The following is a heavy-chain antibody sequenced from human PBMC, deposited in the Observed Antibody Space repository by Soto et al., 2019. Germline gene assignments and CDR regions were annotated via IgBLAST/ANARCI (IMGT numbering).Heavy chain of an antibody. J-gene: IGHJ4*02. V-gene: IGHV3-23*01. CDR2: ISGSGGST. CDR1: GFTFSSYA. D-gene: IGHD5-12*01. Sequence: PGGSLRLSCTASGFTFSSYAMSWVRQAPGEGLEWVSTISGSGGSTYYADSVKGRFTISRDNSKNTLFLQMNSLRAEDTAVYYCAKDFGIVATWSDYWGQGTLVTVSS. CDR3: AKDFGIVATWSDY.